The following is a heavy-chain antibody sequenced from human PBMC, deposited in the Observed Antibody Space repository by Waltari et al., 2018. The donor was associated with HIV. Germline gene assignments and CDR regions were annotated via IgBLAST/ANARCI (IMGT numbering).Heavy chain of an antibody. V-gene: IGHV4-61*02. CDR1: GVSISSDDYY. D-gene: IGHD3-3*01. J-gene: IGHJ4*02. CDR3: ARGRGGFTILDY. CDR2: IDTSGQT. Sequence: QVQLQESGPGLVKPSQTLSLTCTVSGVSISSDDYYWTWIRQSAGKGLEWIGRIDTSGQTRYNPWLGSRATISVDAAKNQFSLNLSSVTAADTAVYYCARGRGGFTILDYWGQGPLVTVSS.